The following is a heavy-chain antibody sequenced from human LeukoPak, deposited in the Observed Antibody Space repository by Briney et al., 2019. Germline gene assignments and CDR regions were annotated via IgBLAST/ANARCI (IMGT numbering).Heavy chain of an antibody. CDR3: ATYGSGSYRFDP. V-gene: IGHV4-31*03. CDR1: GGSISSGNYY. D-gene: IGHD3-10*01. CDR2: IHHSGST. J-gene: IGHJ5*02. Sequence: PSETLSLTCTDSGGSISSGNYYWSWIRQHPGKGLEWIGYIHHSGSTYYNPSLKSRVIISVDTSKNQFSLKLNSVTAADTAVYYCATYGSGSYRFDPWGQGTLVTVSS.